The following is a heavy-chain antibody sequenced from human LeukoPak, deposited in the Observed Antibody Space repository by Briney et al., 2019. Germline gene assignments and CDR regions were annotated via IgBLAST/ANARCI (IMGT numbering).Heavy chain of an antibody. J-gene: IGHJ5*02. Sequence: SETLSLTCTVSGGSINSGSYYWSWLRQTAGKGVEWIGRIYATGSTNSNPSLKSRVTISVDTSKNQFSLKLSSVTAADTAVYYCAREEGTPGCSSTSCYTSWFDPWGQGTLVTVSS. V-gene: IGHV4-61*02. D-gene: IGHD2-2*02. CDR3: AREEGTPGCSSTSCYTSWFDP. CDR2: IYATGST. CDR1: GGSINSGSYY.